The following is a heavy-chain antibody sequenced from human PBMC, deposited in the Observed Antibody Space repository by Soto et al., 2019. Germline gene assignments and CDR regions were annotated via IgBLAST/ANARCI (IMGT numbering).Heavy chain of an antibody. D-gene: IGHD3-10*01. Sequence: GASVEVSCKASGGTFSSYAISWVRQAPGQGLEWMGGIIPIFGTANYAQKFQGRVTITADESTSTAYMELSSLRSEDTAVYYCARGGITMVRGVIITSGMDVWGQGTTVTVSS. CDR3: ARGGITMVRGVIITSGMDV. J-gene: IGHJ6*02. CDR1: GGTFSSYA. CDR2: IIPIFGTA. V-gene: IGHV1-69*13.